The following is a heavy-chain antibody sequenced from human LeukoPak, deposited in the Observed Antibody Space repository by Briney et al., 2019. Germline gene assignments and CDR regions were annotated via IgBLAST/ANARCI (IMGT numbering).Heavy chain of an antibody. Sequence: GGSLRLSCAASVFTFSDYYMNWIRQAPGKGLEWVSYISSRGDNRYYADSVKGRFTISRDNAKNSLYLQMNSLRAEDTAVYYCARDGGVLGYCSGGSCYSTPDYFDYWGQGTLVTVSS. J-gene: IGHJ4*02. CDR1: VFTFSDYY. D-gene: IGHD2-15*01. CDR3: ARDGGVLGYCSGGSCYSTPDYFDY. V-gene: IGHV3-11*04. CDR2: ISSRGDNR.